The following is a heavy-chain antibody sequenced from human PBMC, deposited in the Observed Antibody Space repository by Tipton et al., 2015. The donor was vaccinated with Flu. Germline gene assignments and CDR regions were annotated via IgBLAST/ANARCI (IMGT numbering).Heavy chain of an antibody. J-gene: IGHJ4*02. D-gene: IGHD2-15*01. Sequence: TLSLTCTVPGDSISRSDYYWTWIRQPAGKGLEWIGQIYSIGNTNNNPSLRSRVTISIDTSKNQFSLDLTSVTAADTAVYYCATVSGASGFYFFDIWGQGAPVTVSS. CDR1: GDSISRSDYY. CDR3: ATVSGASGFYFFDI. V-gene: IGHV4-61*09. CDR2: IYSIGNT.